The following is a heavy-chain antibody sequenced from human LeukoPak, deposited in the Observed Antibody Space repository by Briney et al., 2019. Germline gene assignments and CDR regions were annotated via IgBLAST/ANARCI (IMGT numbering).Heavy chain of an antibody. CDR1: GGSISSSSYY. D-gene: IGHD3-22*01. CDR3: ARLPSNYYDSSGYYFDY. Sequence: SETPSLTCTVSGGSISSSSYYWGWIRQPPGKGLEWIGSIYYSGSTYYNPSLKSRVTISVDTSKNQFSLKLSSVTAADTAVYYCARLPSNYYDSSGYYFDYWGQGTLVTVSS. V-gene: IGHV4-39*01. J-gene: IGHJ4*02. CDR2: IYYSGST.